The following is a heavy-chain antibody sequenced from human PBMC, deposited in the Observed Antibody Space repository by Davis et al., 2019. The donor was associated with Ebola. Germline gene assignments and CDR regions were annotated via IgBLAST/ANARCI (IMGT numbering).Heavy chain of an antibody. J-gene: IGHJ6*04. CDR1: GYTFSNYV. CDR2: INTNTGNP. V-gene: IGHV7-4-1*02. Sequence: ASVKVSCKASGYTFSNYVLNWVRQAPGQGLEWMGWINTNTGNPTFAQGFTGRFVFSLDTSVSTAYLQISSLKAEDTAVYYCARSSYSWYFSGMDVWGKGTTVTVSS. CDR3: ARSSYSWYFSGMDV. D-gene: IGHD6-13*01.